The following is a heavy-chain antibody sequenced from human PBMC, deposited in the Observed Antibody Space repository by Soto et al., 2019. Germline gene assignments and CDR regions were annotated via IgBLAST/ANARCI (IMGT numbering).Heavy chain of an antibody. Sequence: QVQLVQSGAEVKKPGASVKVSCKASGYTFTSYGISWVRQAPGQGLEWMGWLSAYNGNTNYAQKLQGRVTMTTDTSTRTADMELRSLRSDDTAVYYCARASGSSYWFDPWGQGTLVTVSS. D-gene: IGHD1-26*01. CDR3: ARASGSSYWFDP. V-gene: IGHV1-18*01. CDR2: LSAYNGNT. J-gene: IGHJ5*02. CDR1: GYTFTSYG.